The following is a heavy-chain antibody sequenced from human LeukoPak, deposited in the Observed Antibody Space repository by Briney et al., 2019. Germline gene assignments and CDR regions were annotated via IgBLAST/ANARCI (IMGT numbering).Heavy chain of an antibody. Sequence: GGSLKLSCAASGFTFSGSAMHWVRQASGKGLEWVGRIRSKANSYATAYAASVKGRFTISRDDSKNTAYLQMNSLKTEDTAVYYCTRQDGDYGSYYYDMDVWGKGTTVTVSS. CDR2: IRSKANSYAT. V-gene: IGHV3-73*01. D-gene: IGHD4-17*01. J-gene: IGHJ6*04. CDR3: TRQDGDYGSYYYDMDV. CDR1: GFTFSGSA.